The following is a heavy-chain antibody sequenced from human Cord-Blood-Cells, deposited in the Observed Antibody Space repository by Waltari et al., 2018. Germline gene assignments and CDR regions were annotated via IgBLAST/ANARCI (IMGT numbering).Heavy chain of an antibody. CDR3: ARTGYSGSSFDY. D-gene: IGHD1-26*01. Sequence: QVQPQQWGAGLLKPSATLSLTCAVYDGSFSVYYWSWIRQPPGKGLEWIGEINHSGSTNCNPSLKSRVTISVDTSKNQCSLKLSSVTAADAAVYYCARTGYSGSSFDYWGQGTLFTVSS. CDR1: DGSFSVYY. V-gene: IGHV4-34*01. J-gene: IGHJ4*02. CDR2: INHSGST.